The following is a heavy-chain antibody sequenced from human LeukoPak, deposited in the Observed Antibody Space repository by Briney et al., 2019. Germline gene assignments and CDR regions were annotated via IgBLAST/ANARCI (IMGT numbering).Heavy chain of an antibody. V-gene: IGHV3-30*03. CDR1: GFTFTSYS. D-gene: IGHD2-2*01. J-gene: IGHJ4*02. CDR3: ARESEGGTGTSCPDY. Sequence: GGSLRLSCAASGFTFTSYSMNWVRQAPGKGLEWVAGIQSNGRNKYYVDSVKGRFAISRDNSKSTLYLQVNSLRVEDTALYYCARESEGGTGTSCPDYWGQGTLVTVSS. CDR2: IQSNGRNK.